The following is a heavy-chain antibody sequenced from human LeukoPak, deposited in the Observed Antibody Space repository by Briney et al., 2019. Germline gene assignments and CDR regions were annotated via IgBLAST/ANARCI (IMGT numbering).Heavy chain of an antibody. CDR3: ARGNVVGATRPFDY. D-gene: IGHD1-26*01. Sequence: GGSLRLSRAGSGFTFSDYALYWVRQAPGKGLENVAGIGSSGGSTYYADSVRGRFTISRDNSKNTLFLQMGSLSAEDTAVYYCARGNVVGATRPFDYWGQGTLVTVSS. CDR2: IGSSGGST. CDR1: GFTFSDYA. V-gene: IGHV3-64*02. J-gene: IGHJ4*02.